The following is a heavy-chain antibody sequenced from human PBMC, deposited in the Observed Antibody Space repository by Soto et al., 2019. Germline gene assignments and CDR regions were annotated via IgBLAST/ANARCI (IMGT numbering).Heavy chain of an antibody. CDR2: ISAYNGDT. CDR3: ARAVPSGVDYDFWSGYSDYFDY. D-gene: IGHD3-3*01. V-gene: IGHV1-18*01. Sequence: ASVKVSCKASGYSFTNYGITWVRQAPGQGFEWMGWISAYNGDTNYAQKLQGRVTMTTDASTSTAYLELRSLRSDDTAVYYCARAVPSGVDYDFWSGYSDYFDYWGQGTLVTVSS. CDR1: GYSFTNYG. J-gene: IGHJ4*02.